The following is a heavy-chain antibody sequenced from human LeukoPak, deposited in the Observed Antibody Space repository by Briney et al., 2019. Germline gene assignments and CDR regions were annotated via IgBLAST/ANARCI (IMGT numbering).Heavy chain of an antibody. CDR2: TDYRSKWYN. J-gene: IGHJ4*02. V-gene: IGHV6-1*01. Sequence: SQTLSLTCAISGDSVSSNNAAWNWIRQSPSRGLEWLGRTDYRSKWYNDHAVSVKSRITINPDTSKNQFSLQLNSVTPEDTAVYYCARSDGWFGELSLGTFDYWGQGTLVTVSS. CDR3: ARSDGWFGELSLGTFDY. CDR1: GDSVSSNNAA. D-gene: IGHD3-10*01.